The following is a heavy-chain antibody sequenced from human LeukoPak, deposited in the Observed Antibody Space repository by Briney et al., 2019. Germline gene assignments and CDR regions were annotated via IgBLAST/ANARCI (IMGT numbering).Heavy chain of an antibody. V-gene: IGHV4-39*07. J-gene: IGHJ4*02. Sequence: SETLSLTCTVSGGPISSSSYYWGWIRQPPGKGLEWIGSIYYSGSTYYNPSLKSRVTISVDTSKNQFSLKLSSVTAADTAVYYCASYISSSSWSYLFDYWGQGTLVTVSS. D-gene: IGHD6-13*01. CDR3: ASYISSSSWSYLFDY. CDR2: IYYSGST. CDR1: GGPISSSSYY.